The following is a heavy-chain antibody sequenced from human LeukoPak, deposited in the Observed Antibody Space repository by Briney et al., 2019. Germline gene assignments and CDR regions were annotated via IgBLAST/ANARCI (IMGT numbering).Heavy chain of an antibody. V-gene: IGHV1-2*02. CDR1: GYTFTGYY. Sequence: GASVKVSCKASGYTFTGYYMHWVRQAPGQGLEWMGWINPNSGDTNYAQKFQGRVTMTRDTSISTAYMEVSRLRSDDTAVYYCARALIYYYMDVWGKGTTVTIS. CDR2: INPNSGDT. J-gene: IGHJ6*03. CDR3: ARALIYYYMDV.